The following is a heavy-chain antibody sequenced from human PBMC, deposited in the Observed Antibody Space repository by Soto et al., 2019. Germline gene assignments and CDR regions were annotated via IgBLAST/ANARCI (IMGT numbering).Heavy chain of an antibody. Sequence: QLQLQESGSGLVKPSQTLSLTCAVSGGSISSGGYSWSWIRQPPGKGLEWIGYIYHSGSTYYNPSLKSRVTISVDRSKTQVSRKLSSVTAADTAVYYCAAGGGLPRYYWGQGTLVTVSS. CDR3: AAGGGLPRYY. CDR2: IYHSGST. V-gene: IGHV4-30-2*01. CDR1: GGSISSGGYS. D-gene: IGHD5-12*01. J-gene: IGHJ4*02.